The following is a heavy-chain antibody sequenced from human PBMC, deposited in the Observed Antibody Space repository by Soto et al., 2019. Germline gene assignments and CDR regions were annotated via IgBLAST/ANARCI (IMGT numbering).Heavy chain of an antibody. CDR3: ARGYYYDSSAYYYPPFDY. CDR1: GYTFTSYG. V-gene: IGHV1-69*13. Sequence: SVKFSCKASGYTFTSYGIIWLRQAPGQGLEWMGGIIPIFGTANYAQKFQGRVTITADESTSTAYMELSSLRSEDTAVYYCARGYYYDSSAYYYPPFDYWGQGTLVTVSS. J-gene: IGHJ4*02. CDR2: IIPIFGTA. D-gene: IGHD3-22*01.